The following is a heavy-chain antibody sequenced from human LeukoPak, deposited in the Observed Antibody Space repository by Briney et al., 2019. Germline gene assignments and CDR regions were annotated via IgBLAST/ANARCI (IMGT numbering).Heavy chain of an antibody. J-gene: IGHJ4*02. D-gene: IGHD1-20*01. CDR2: INHSGST. Sequence: SETLSLTCAVYGGSFSDYYWSWIRQPPGKGLEWIGEINHSGSTNYNPSLKSRVTISVDTSKNQFSLKLSSVTAADTAVYYCVRLQAVTGNFDYWGQGALVTVPS. CDR1: GGSFSDYY. CDR3: VRLQAVTGNFDY. V-gene: IGHV4-34*01.